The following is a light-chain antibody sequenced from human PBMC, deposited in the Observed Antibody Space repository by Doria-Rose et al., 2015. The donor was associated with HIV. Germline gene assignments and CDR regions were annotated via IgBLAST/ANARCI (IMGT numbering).Light chain of an antibody. CDR2: DGS. CDR3: HQYGTSWT. CDR1: QSFSSTY. Sequence: EIVLTQSPGTLSLSPGERATLSCRASQSFSSTYLAWYQQKPGQAHSLLIYDGSTRATGIPDRFRASGSGTDFTLTINRLEPEDFALYYCHQYGTSWTFGQGTKVEI. J-gene: IGKJ1*01. V-gene: IGKV3-20*01.